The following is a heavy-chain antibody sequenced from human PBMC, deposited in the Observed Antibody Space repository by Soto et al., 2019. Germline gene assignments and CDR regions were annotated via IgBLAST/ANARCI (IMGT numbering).Heavy chain of an antibody. Sequence: PSETLSLTCSVSGGSVSGSYWGWIRPSPGKGLEWLGYVYYTGSTKYSPSLRSRVSMSVDTSKNEFSLRLSSVTAADTAVYFCARSVAVPGAHIDYWGQGTQVTAPQ. CDR1: GGSVSGSY. CDR3: ARSVAVPGAHIDY. V-gene: IGHV4-59*02. CDR2: VYYTGST. J-gene: IGHJ4*02. D-gene: IGHD6-19*01.